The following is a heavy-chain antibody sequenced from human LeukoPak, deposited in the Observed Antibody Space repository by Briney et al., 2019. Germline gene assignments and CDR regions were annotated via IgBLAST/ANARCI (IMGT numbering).Heavy chain of an antibody. J-gene: IGHJ6*04. CDR3: AELGITMIGGV. Sequence: GGSLRLSCAPSEFTFSTYSMNWFGQAPGKGLEWVSYISSSGSTIYYADSVKGRFTISRDNAKNSLYLQMNSLRAEDTAVYYCAELGITMIGGVWGKGTTVTISS. D-gene: IGHD3-10*02. CDR1: EFTFSTYS. CDR2: ISSSGSTI. V-gene: IGHV3-48*04.